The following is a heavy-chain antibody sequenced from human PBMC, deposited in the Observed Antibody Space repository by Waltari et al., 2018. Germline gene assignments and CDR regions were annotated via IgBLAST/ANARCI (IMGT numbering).Heavy chain of an antibody. CDR1: GGSISSYY. Sequence: QVQLQESGPGLVKPSETLSLTCTVSGGSISSYYWSWIRQPPGKGLEWIGYIYYSGGTNYNPSLKSRVTISVDTSKNQFSLKLSSVTAADTAVYYCAREIRDDFWSGYPHHAFDIWGQGTMVTVSS. D-gene: IGHD3-3*01. J-gene: IGHJ3*02. CDR3: AREIRDDFWSGYPHHAFDI. CDR2: IYYSGGT. V-gene: IGHV4-59*01.